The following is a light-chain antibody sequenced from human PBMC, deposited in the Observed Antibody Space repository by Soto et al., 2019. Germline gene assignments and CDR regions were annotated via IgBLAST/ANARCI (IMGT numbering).Light chain of an antibody. Sequence: ETVMTQSPVTLSVSPGDTATLSCRASQSVSSSFLAWYQQKPGQAPRLLIYGASRRAPGIPDTFSGSGSGTDFTLTISRLEPEDFAVYYCQQYGNSPITFGQGTRLEIK. J-gene: IGKJ5*01. CDR1: QSVSSSF. CDR3: QQYGNSPIT. CDR2: GAS. V-gene: IGKV3-20*01.